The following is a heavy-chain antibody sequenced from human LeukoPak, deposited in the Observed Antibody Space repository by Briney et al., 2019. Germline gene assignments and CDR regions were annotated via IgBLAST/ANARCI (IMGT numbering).Heavy chain of an antibody. D-gene: IGHD2-15*01. J-gene: IGHJ6*03. CDR1: GFTFSSYA. V-gene: IGHV3-48*03. CDR3: ARVLRYCSGGNCYSGGLGYMDV. Sequence: GGSLRLSCAASGFTFSSYAMSWVRQAPGKGLEWVSYISSSGSTIYYADSVKGRFTISRDNAKNSLYLQMNSLRAEDTAVYYCARVLRYCSGGNCYSGGLGYMDVWGKGTTVTISS. CDR2: ISSSGSTI.